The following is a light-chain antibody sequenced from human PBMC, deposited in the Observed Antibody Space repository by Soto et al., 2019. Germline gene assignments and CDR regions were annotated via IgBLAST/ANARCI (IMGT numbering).Light chain of an antibody. CDR1: QSITNW. CDR2: AAS. CDR3: QQSNSSPPT. V-gene: IGKV1-5*01. Sequence: DIQMTQSPSTLSASVGDRVTITCRASQSITNWLAWYQQKPGKAPKLLIYAASTLQAGVPSRFRGSGSGTDFTLTISSLQPEDFETYFCQQSNSSPPTLGGGTNVDIK. J-gene: IGKJ4*01.